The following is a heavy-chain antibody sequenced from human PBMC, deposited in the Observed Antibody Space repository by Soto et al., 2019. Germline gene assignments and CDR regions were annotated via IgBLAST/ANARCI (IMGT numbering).Heavy chain of an antibody. CDR1: GGSFSGYY. V-gene: IGHV4-34*01. CDR2: INHSGST. J-gene: IGHJ4*02. D-gene: IGHD3-10*01. CDR3: ARGTGRITMVRGGTDPKKYYIDY. Sequence: SETLSLTCAVYGGSFSGYYWSWIRQPPGKGLEWIGEINHSGSTNYNPSLKSRVTISVDTSKNQFSLKLSSVTAADTAVYYCARGTGRITMVRGGTDPKKYYIDYWGQGTLVTVSS.